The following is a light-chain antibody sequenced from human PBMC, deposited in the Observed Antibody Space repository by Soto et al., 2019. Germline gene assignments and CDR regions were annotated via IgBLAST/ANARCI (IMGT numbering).Light chain of an antibody. CDR3: SSYISSSTPYV. V-gene: IGLV2-14*03. CDR1: SSDIGGYNF. Sequence: QPVRTQAASVSRSPGQSGTISCTGTSSDIGGYNFVSWYQHHPGKAPRLMIFGVSDRPSGVSDRFSGSKSGNTASLTISGLQAEEEADYYCSSYISSSTPYVFGTGTKVTVL. J-gene: IGLJ1*01. CDR2: GVS.